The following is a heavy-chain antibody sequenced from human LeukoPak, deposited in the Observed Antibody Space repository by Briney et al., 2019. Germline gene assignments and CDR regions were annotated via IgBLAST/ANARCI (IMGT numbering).Heavy chain of an antibody. CDR1: GSSISSGNYY. CDR2: IYTSGNT. Sequence: SETLSLTCTVSGSSISSGNYYWNWIRQPAGKALEWIGRIYTSGNTHYNPSLKSRVTISVDTSKNQFSLNLSSVTAADTAVYYCVRAPSYYHYLDVWGKGTTVTISS. J-gene: IGHJ6*03. V-gene: IGHV4-61*02. CDR3: VRAPSYYHYLDV.